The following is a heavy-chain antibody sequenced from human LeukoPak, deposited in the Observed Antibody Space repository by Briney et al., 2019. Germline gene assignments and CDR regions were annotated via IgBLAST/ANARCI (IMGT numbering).Heavy chain of an antibody. J-gene: IGHJ4*02. Sequence: GGSLRLSCAASGFTFSSYGMHWVRQASGKGLEWVAFIRYDGSNKYYADSVKGRFTISRDNSKNTLYLQMNSLRAEDTAVYYCAREGITMTPFDYWGQGTLVTVSS. V-gene: IGHV3-30*02. CDR3: AREGITMTPFDY. D-gene: IGHD3-22*01. CDR2: IRYDGSNK. CDR1: GFTFSSYG.